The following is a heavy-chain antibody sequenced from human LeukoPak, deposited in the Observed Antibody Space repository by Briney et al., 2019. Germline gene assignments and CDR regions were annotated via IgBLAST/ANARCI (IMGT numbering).Heavy chain of an antibody. Sequence: GRSLRLSCAASGFTFDDYAMHCVRQAPGKGLEWVSGISWNSGSIGYADSVKGRFTISRDNAKNSLYLQMNSLRAEDTALYYCAKGSTFGSGYYYYFDYWGQGTLVTVSS. D-gene: IGHD3-3*01. J-gene: IGHJ4*02. V-gene: IGHV3-9*01. CDR1: GFTFDDYA. CDR2: ISWNSGSI. CDR3: AKGSTFGSGYYYYFDY.